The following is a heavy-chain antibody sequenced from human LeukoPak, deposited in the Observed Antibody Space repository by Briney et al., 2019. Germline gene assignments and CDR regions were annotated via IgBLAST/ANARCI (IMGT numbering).Heavy chain of an antibody. J-gene: IGHJ4*02. CDR3: ARVRYYDSSGYYYDSAWGDY. Sequence: GGSLRLSCAASGFTFSDYYMSWIRQAPGKGLEWVSYISSSGSTIYYADSVKGRFTISRDNAKNSLYLQTNSLRAEDTAVYYCARVRYYDSSGYYYDSAWGDYWGQGTLVTVSS. V-gene: IGHV3-11*01. D-gene: IGHD3-22*01. CDR1: GFTFSDYY. CDR2: ISSSGSTI.